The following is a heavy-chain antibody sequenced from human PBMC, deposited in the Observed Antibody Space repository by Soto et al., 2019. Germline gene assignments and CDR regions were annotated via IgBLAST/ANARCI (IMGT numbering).Heavy chain of an antibody. D-gene: IGHD2-2*01. Sequence: SETLSLTCAVYGGSFSGYYWSWIRQPPGKGLEWIGEINHSGSTNYNPSLKSRVTISVDTSKNQFSLKLSSVTAADTAVYYCARGLLGYCSSTSCSVNWFDPWGQGTLVTVSS. CDR3: ARGLLGYCSSTSCSVNWFDP. CDR2: INHSGST. J-gene: IGHJ5*02. CDR1: GGSFSGYY. V-gene: IGHV4-34*01.